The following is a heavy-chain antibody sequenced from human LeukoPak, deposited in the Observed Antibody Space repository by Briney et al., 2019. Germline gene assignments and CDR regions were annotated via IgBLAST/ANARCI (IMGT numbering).Heavy chain of an antibody. CDR3: AKVMGSGWYNFDY. V-gene: IGHV3-23*01. Sequence: GGSLRLSCAASGFTFSSYAMSWVRQPPGKGLEWVSGISGSGGSTYYADSVKGRFTISTDNSKNTLYLQMNSLRAEDTAVYYCAKVMGSGWYNFDYWGQGTLVTVSS. CDR2: ISGSGGST. D-gene: IGHD6-19*01. J-gene: IGHJ4*02. CDR1: GFTFSSYA.